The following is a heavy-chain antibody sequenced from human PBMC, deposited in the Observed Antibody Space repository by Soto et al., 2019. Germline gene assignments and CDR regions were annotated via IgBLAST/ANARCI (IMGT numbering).Heavy chain of an antibody. CDR3: AREDHSRASFDF. CDR2: MLFDGSNK. CDR1: GFTFSSCG. V-gene: IGHV3-30*03. Sequence: QVQLVESGGGVVQPGRSLRLSCAASGFTFSSCGMHWVRQAPGKGLEWVAMMLFDGSNKNYADSVKGRFILSRDNSKDTLYLQMNSLRTEDTAVYYCAREDHSRASFDFWGQGTLVTVSS. D-gene: IGHD6-13*01. J-gene: IGHJ4*02.